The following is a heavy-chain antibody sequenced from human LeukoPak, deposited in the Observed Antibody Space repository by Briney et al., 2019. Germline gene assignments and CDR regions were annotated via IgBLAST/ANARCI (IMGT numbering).Heavy chain of an antibody. CDR2: ISANTGKT. J-gene: IGHJ4*02. CDR1: GYSFATYG. Sequence: ASVTVSCTTSGYSFATYGFCWVRQAPGDGLEWMGWISANTGKTSYAQKFQDRVTMTTDTSTTTAYMELRSLRLDDTAVYFCAKVAGDRMDYWGQGTLVTVSS. D-gene: IGHD6-13*01. CDR3: AKVAGDRMDY. V-gene: IGHV1-18*01.